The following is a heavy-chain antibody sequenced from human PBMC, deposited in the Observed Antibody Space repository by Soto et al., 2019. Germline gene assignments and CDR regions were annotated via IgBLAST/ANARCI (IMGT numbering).Heavy chain of an antibody. D-gene: IGHD4-17*01. Sequence: QLQLQESGPGLVKPSETLSLTCTVSGGSISSSSYYWGWIRQPPGKGLEWIGSIYYSGSTYYNPSLKSRVTISVDTSKNQFSLKLSSVTAADTAVYYCARHAWSYGDRTIPPRHYYYYYMDVWGKGTKVTV. J-gene: IGHJ6*03. V-gene: IGHV4-39*01. CDR1: GGSISSSSYY. CDR2: IYYSGST. CDR3: ARHAWSYGDRTIPPRHYYYYYMDV.